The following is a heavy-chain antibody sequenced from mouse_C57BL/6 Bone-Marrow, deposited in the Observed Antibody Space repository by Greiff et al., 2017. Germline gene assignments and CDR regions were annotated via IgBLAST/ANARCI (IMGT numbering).Heavy chain of an antibody. Sequence: QVQLQQSGPELARPGASVKLSCKASGYTFTSYGISWVKQRTGQGLEWIGEIYPRSGNTYYNEKFKGKATLTADKSSSTAYMGLRSLTSEDSAVLFCGIYYSNGFYYWGQGPTHKGS. V-gene: IGHV1-81*01. CDR1: GYTFTSYG. CDR3: GIYYSNGFYY. J-gene: IGHJ2*01. CDR2: IYPRSGNT. D-gene: IGHD2-5*01.